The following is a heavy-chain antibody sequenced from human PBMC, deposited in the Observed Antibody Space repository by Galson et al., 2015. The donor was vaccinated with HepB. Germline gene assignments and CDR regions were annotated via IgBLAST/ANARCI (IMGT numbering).Heavy chain of an antibody. Sequence: SVKVSCKASGYTFTSYYMHWVRQAPGQGLEWMGIINPSGGSTSYAQKLQGRVTMTRDTSTSTVYMELSSLRSEDTAVYYCARGLGVGYCSSTSCYGEFDYWGQGTLVTVSS. J-gene: IGHJ4*02. D-gene: IGHD2-2*01. CDR2: INPSGGST. V-gene: IGHV1-46*04. CDR3: ARGLGVGYCSSTSCYGEFDY. CDR1: GYTFTSYY.